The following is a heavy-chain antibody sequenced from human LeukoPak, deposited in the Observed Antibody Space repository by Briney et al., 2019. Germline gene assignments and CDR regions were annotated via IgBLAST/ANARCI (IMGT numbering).Heavy chain of an antibody. Sequence: PGGSLRLSCAASGFTLSSYEMNWVRQTPGKGLEWVSLISGSGNIVSYTDSVKGRFTISRDDAKNSLYLQMSSLRVEDTAVYYCARDLHYYVAMDVWGQGTTVTVSS. CDR1: GFTLSSYE. CDR3: ARDLHYYVAMDV. D-gene: IGHD3-10*02. V-gene: IGHV3-48*03. J-gene: IGHJ6*02. CDR2: ISGSGNIV.